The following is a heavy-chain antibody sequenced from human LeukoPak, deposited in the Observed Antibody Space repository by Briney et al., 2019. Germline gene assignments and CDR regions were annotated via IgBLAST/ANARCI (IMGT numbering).Heavy chain of an antibody. CDR3: ARAPGAAAGTAGFDP. Sequence: GASVKVSCKASGYTFTSYGISWVRQAPGQGLEWMGWISDYNGNTNYAQKLQGRVTMTTDTSTSTAYMELRSLRSDDTAVYYCARAPGAAAGTAGFDPWGQGTLVTVSS. V-gene: IGHV1-18*01. J-gene: IGHJ5*02. D-gene: IGHD6-13*01. CDR2: ISDYNGNT. CDR1: GYTFTSYG.